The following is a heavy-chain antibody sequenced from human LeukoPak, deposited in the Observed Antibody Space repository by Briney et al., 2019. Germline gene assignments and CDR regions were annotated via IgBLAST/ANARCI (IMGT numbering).Heavy chain of an antibody. Sequence: SETLSLTCSVSGGSGSTYYWSWIRQAPGKGLEWIGYISDSGTTSYNPSLKSRVTISMDRSKNQFSLALGSVTAADTAVYYCARSRELFYFDYWGQGTLVTVSS. V-gene: IGHV4-59*02. CDR2: ISDSGTT. J-gene: IGHJ4*02. CDR1: GGSGSTYY. D-gene: IGHD1-7*01. CDR3: ARSRELFYFDY.